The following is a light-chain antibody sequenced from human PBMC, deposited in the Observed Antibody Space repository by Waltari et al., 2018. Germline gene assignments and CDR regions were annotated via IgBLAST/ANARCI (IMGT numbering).Light chain of an antibody. CDR2: GAS. V-gene: IGKV3-15*01. Sequence: ETVMTQSPATLSVSPGERATLSCRASQSVSSNLAWYQQKPGQAPRLLIYGASTRATGIPARFSVSGSGIEFTLTISSLQSEDFAVYYCQQYNNWPPYTFGQGTKLEI. CDR1: QSVSSN. J-gene: IGKJ2*01. CDR3: QQYNNWPPYT.